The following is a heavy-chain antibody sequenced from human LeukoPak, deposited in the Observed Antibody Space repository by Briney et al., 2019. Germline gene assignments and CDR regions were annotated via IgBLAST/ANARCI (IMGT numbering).Heavy chain of an antibody. D-gene: IGHD5-18*01. Sequence: GGSLRLSCAASGFTFSSYSMNWVRQAPGKGLEWVSSISSSSSYIYYADSVRGRFTISRDNAKNSLYLQMNSLRAEDTAVYYWASESYSPNTAMVTDYWGQGTLVTVSS. J-gene: IGHJ4*02. V-gene: IGHV3-21*01. CDR2: ISSSSSYI. CDR3: ASESYSPNTAMVTDY. CDR1: GFTFSSYS.